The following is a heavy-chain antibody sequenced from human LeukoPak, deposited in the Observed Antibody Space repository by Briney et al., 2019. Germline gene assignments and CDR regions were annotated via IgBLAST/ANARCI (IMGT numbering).Heavy chain of an antibody. CDR1: GFTFSSYA. D-gene: IGHD6-13*01. CDR2: ISGSGGST. J-gene: IGHJ4*02. V-gene: IGHV3-23*01. CDR3: AFRGYSSSWYTLGY. Sequence: PGGSLRLSCAASGFTFSSYAMSGVRQAPGKGLEWVSAISGSGGSTYYADSVKGRFTISRDNSKNTLYLQMNSLRAEDTAVYYCAFRGYSSSWYTLGYWGQGTLVTVSS.